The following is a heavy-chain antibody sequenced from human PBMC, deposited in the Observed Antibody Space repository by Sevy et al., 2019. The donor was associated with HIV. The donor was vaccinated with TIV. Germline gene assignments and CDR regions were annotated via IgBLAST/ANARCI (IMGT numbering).Heavy chain of an antibody. V-gene: IGHV3-23*01. CDR3: AAATKGSNWFDP. Sequence: GWYLRLSCAASGFTFSSYAMSWVRQAPGKGLEWVSAISGSGGSTYYADSVKGRFTISRDNSKNTLYLQMNSLRSEDTAVYYCAAATKGSNWFDPWGQGTSVTVSS. CDR2: ISGSGGST. J-gene: IGHJ5*02. CDR1: GFTFSSYA. D-gene: IGHD6-13*01.